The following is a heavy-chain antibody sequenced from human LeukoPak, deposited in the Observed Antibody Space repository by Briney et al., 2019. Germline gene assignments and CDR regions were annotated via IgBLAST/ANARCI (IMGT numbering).Heavy chain of an antibody. Sequence: GGSLRLSCAASGFTFSSYAMHWVRQAPGKGLEWVAFIRYDGSNKYYADSVKGRFTISRDNSKNTLYLQMNGLRAEDTALYYCAKAYCTSTGCSQRTFDYWGQGTLVTVSS. CDR3: AKAYCTSTGCSQRTFDY. V-gene: IGHV3-30*02. CDR1: GFTFSSYA. D-gene: IGHD2-2*01. CDR2: IRYDGSNK. J-gene: IGHJ4*02.